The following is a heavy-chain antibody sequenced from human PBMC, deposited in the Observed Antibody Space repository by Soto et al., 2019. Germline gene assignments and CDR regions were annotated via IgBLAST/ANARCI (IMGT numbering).Heavy chain of an antibody. V-gene: IGHV4-39*01. CDR2: IYYNGNA. D-gene: IGHD3-22*01. CDR3: ARHFVAVVIKGWGY. CDR1: GGSINRSNYY. Sequence: QLQLQESGPGLVKPSETLFLTCTVSGGSINRSNYYWDWIRQPPGKGLEWIGTIYYNGNAYYNPSLKSRVTMSVDTSKNQFSLKLISVTAADTAVYYCARHFVAVVIKGWGYWGQGNLVTVSS. J-gene: IGHJ4*02.